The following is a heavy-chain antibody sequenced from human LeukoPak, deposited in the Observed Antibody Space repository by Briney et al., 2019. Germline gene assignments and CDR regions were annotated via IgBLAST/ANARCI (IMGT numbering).Heavy chain of an antibody. V-gene: IGHV3-74*01. CDR1: GFTFSNYW. Sequence: PGGSLRLSCAASGFTFSNYWMHWVRQAPGKGLVWVSRINSDGSSTYYADSVKGRFTISGDNAKNTLNLQMNSLRAEDTAVYYCARSQCTSTSCFSIAFDLWGQGTMVTVSS. D-gene: IGHD2-2*01. J-gene: IGHJ3*01. CDR3: ARSQCTSTSCFSIAFDL. CDR2: INSDGSST.